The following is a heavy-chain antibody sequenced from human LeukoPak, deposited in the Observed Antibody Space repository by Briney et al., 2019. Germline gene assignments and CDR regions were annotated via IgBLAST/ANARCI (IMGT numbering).Heavy chain of an antibody. V-gene: IGHV3-7*05. CDR1: GFAFSDYA. J-gene: IGHJ4*02. Sequence: PGGSLRLSCAASGFAFSDYAMNWVRQAPGKGLEWVANIKPDGSETSYVDSVKGRFTVSRDNSKNTLFLQMNSLRDEDTAVYYCAKHYYDSSGTPRYFDYWGQGTLVTVSS. CDR2: IKPDGSET. CDR3: AKHYYDSSGTPRYFDY. D-gene: IGHD3-22*01.